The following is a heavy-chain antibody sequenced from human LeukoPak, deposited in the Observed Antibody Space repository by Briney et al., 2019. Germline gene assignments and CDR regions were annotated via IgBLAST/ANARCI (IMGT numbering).Heavy chain of an antibody. Sequence: ASVKVSCKASGYTFTSYYMHWVRQAPGQGLEWMGIINPSGGSTSYAQKFQGRVTMTRDTSTSTVYMELSSLRSEDTAVYYCAKDFRVGATTIPTIDYWGQGTLVTVSS. CDR2: INPSGGST. CDR1: GYTFTSYY. D-gene: IGHD1-26*01. J-gene: IGHJ4*02. CDR3: AKDFRVGATTIPTIDY. V-gene: IGHV1-46*01.